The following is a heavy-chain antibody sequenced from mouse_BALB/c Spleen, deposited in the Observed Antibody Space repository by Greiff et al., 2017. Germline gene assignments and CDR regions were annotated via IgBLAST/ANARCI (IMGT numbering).Heavy chain of an antibody. CDR2: INSNGGST. Sequence: DVMLVESGGGLVKLGGSLKLSCAASGFTFSSYYMSWVRQTPEKRLELVAAINSNGGSTYYPDTVKGRFTISRDNAKNTLYLQMSSLKSEDTALYYCARRITTPYYYAMDYWGQGTSVTVSS. CDR3: ARRITTPYYYAMDY. J-gene: IGHJ4*01. CDR1: GFTFSSYY. D-gene: IGHD2-4*01. V-gene: IGHV5-6-2*01.